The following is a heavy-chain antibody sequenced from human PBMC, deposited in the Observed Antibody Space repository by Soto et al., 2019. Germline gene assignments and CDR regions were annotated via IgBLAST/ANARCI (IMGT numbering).Heavy chain of an antibody. Sequence: SGPTLVKPTQTLTLTCTFSGFSLSTSGMCVSWIRQPPGKALEWLALIDWDDDKYYSTSLKTRLTISKDTSKNQVVLTMTNMDPVDTATYYCARVTGVYPYYYYYGMDVWGQGTTVTVSS. D-gene: IGHD3-10*01. CDR1: GFSLSTSGMC. V-gene: IGHV2-70*01. CDR2: IDWDDDK. J-gene: IGHJ6*02. CDR3: ARVTGVYPYYYYYGMDV.